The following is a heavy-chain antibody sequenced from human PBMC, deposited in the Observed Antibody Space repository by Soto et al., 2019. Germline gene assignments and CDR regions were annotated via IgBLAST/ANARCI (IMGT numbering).Heavy chain of an antibody. Sequence: QVQLVESGGGVVQPGRSLRLSCAASGFTFSSYGMHWVRQAPGKGLEWVAVISYDGSNKYYADSVKGRFTISRDNSKNTLYLQMNSLRAEDTAVYYCAKDDTFRVYCYYGMDVWGQGTTVTVSS. J-gene: IGHJ6*02. CDR3: AKDDTFRVYCYYGMDV. D-gene: IGHD3-10*01. CDR1: GFTFSSYG. CDR2: ISYDGSNK. V-gene: IGHV3-30*18.